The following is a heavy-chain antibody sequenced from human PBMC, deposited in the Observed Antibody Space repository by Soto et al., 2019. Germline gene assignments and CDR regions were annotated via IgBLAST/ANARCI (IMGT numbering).Heavy chain of an antibody. V-gene: IGHV3-9*01. Sequence: GGSLRLSCAASGFTFDDYAMHWVRQAPGKGLEWVSGISWNSGSIGYADSVKGRFTISRDNAKNSLYLQMNSLRAEDTALYYCAKPGSTSGLLTGYHVGWNYYYMDVWGKGTTVTVSS. CDR2: ISWNSGSI. CDR3: AKPGSTSGLLTGYHVGWNYYYMDV. D-gene: IGHD3-9*01. J-gene: IGHJ6*03. CDR1: GFTFDDYA.